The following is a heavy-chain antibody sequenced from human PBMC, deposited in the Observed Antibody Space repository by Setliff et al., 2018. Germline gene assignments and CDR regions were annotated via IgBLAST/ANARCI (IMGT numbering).Heavy chain of an antibody. CDR3: ARDWRDYGAMGY. CDR1: GGTFSSYA. Sequence: SVKVSCKASGGTFSSYAISWVRQAPGQGLEWMGGIIPIFGTANYAQKFQGRVTITADKSTSTAYMELSSLRSEDTAVYYCARDWRDYGAMGYWGQGTLVTVSS. J-gene: IGHJ4*02. CDR2: IIPIFGTA. D-gene: IGHD4-17*01. V-gene: IGHV1-69*06.